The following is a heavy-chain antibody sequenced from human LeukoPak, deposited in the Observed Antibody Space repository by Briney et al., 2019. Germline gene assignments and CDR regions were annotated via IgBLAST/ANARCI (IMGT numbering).Heavy chain of an antibody. CDR2: INPNSGGT. J-gene: IGHJ4*02. D-gene: IGHD2-2*01. CDR3: ALYCSSTSCPEG. V-gene: IGHV1-2*02. CDR1: GYTFTGYY. Sequence: GASVKVSCKASGYTFTGYYMHWVRQAPGQGLEWMGWINPNSGGTNYAQKFQGRVTMTTDTSTSTAYMELRSLRSDDTAVYYCALYCSSTSCPEGWGQGTLVTVSS.